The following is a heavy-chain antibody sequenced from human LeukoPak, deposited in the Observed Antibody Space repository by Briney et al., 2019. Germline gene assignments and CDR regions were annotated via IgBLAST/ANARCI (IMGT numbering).Heavy chain of an antibody. CDR1: GGSFSGYY. Sequence: SETLSLTCAVYGGSFSGYYWSWIRQSPGKGLERIGEINHSGNTNFNPSLKSRVTTSVDTSKNQFSLKLSSVTAADTAVYYCARTSVVTHNIDQWGQGTLVTVSS. CDR3: ARTSVVTHNIDQ. V-gene: IGHV4-34*01. CDR2: INHSGNT. D-gene: IGHD2-21*02. J-gene: IGHJ4*02.